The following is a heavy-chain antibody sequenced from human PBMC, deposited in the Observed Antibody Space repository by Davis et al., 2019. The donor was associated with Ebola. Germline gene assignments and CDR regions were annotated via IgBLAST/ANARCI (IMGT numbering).Heavy chain of an antibody. CDR3: ASTPSGYDRGHFDY. Sequence: GGSLGLSCAASGFTVSSNYMSWVRQAPGKGLEWVSVIYSGGSTYYADSVKGRFTISRHNSKNTLYLQMNSLRAEDTAVYYCASTPSGYDRGHFDYWGQGTLVTVSS. J-gene: IGHJ4*02. D-gene: IGHD5-12*01. CDR1: GFTVSSNY. V-gene: IGHV3-53*04. CDR2: IYSGGST.